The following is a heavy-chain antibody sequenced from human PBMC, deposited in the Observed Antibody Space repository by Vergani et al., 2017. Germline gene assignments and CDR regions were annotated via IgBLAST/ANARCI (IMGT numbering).Heavy chain of an antibody. CDR2: IYYSGRA. CDR3: ARGCTMVRGVRASWFDP. CDR1: CGSISSGDYY. D-gene: IGHD3-10*01. Sequence: QVQLQESGPGLVKPSQTLSLTCTVPCGSISSGDYYWSWLRQPPVKGLEWIGYIYYSGRAYYNPSLKSLVTISVDTSKNQFSLKLSSVTAADTAVYCCARGCTMVRGVRASWFDPWGQGTLVTVSS. V-gene: IGHV4-30-4*01. J-gene: IGHJ5*02.